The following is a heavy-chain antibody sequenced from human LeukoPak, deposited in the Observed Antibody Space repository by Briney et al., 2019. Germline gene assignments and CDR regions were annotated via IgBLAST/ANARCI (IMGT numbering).Heavy chain of an antibody. J-gene: IGHJ4*02. Sequence: GGSLRLSCTASGFTFSDYSVNWVRQAPGKGLEWVSCITGISDIYYADSVEGRFTISRDNAKNSVYLQMNSLRAEDTGIYYCARAIRLWGQRTLVTVSS. CDR1: GFTFSDYS. D-gene: IGHD1-1*01. CDR3: ARAIRL. CDR2: ITGISDI. V-gene: IGHV3-69-1*02.